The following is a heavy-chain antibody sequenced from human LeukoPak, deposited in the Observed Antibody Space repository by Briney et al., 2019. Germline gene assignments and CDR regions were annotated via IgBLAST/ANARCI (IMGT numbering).Heavy chain of an antibody. D-gene: IGHD3-22*01. V-gene: IGHV1-2*02. Sequence: ASVKVSCKASGYTFTRYYMHWVRQAPGQGLEWMGWINPNSGGTNYAQKFQGRVTMTRDTSISTAYMELSRLRSDDTAVYYCATSHDSSGYYYFDYWGQGTLVTVSS. CDR2: INPNSGGT. CDR1: GYTFTRYY. CDR3: ATSHDSSGYYYFDY. J-gene: IGHJ4*02.